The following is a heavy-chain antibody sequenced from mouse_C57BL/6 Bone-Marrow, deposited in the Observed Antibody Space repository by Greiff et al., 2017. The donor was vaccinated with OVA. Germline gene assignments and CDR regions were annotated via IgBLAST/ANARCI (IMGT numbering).Heavy chain of an antibody. CDR1: GYTFTSYW. Sequence: VQLQQSGAELVRPGSSVKLSCKASGYTFTSYWMHWVKQRPIQGLEWIGNIDPSDSETHYNQKFKDKATLTVDKSSSTAYMQLSSLTSEDSAVYYCARTGLPSGFAYWGQGTLVTVSA. V-gene: IGHV1-52*01. CDR3: ARTGLPSGFAY. CDR2: IDPSDSET. J-gene: IGHJ3*01. D-gene: IGHD2-4*01.